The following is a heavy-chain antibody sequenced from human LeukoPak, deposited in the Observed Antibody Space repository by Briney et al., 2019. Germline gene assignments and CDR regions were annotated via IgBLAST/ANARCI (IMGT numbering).Heavy chain of an antibody. CDR1: GYSFTSYW. V-gene: IGHV5-51*01. J-gene: IGHJ4*02. CDR3: ARHPHDSSGYYDY. D-gene: IGHD3-22*01. CDR2: IYPGDSDT. Sequence: GESLKISCKGSGYSFTSYWIGWVRQMPGKGLEWMGIIYPGDSDTRYSPSFQGQVTISADKSISTAYLQWSSLKVSDTAMYYCARHPHDSSGYYDYWGQGTLVTVSS.